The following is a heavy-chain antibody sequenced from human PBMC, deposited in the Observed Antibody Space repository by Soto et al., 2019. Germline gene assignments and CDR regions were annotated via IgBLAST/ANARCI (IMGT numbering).Heavy chain of an antibody. CDR2: IRGSGGST. D-gene: IGHD5-12*01. CDR1: GFTFSNYA. Sequence: PGGSLRLSCAASGFTFSNYAMNWVRQAPGKGLEWVSAIRGSGGSTYYADSVKGRFTISRDNSKNTLYLQMNSLRAEDTAVYYCAKMKGHDLAPYYFDYWGQGTLVTVSS. J-gene: IGHJ4*02. CDR3: AKMKGHDLAPYYFDY. V-gene: IGHV3-23*01.